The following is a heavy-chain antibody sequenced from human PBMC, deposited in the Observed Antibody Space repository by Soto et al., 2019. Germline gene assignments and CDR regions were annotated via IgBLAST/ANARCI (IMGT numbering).Heavy chain of an antibody. Sequence: QVQLQESGPGLVKPSETLSLTCTVSGGSISGYYWNWIRQPPGKGLECIGYISYSGNTNYNPSLKGRVAISLDTSKNQFSLKLSSVTAADTAVYYCAGLDDTGGYCLDYWGQETLVTVSS. CDR2: ISYSGNT. CDR3: AGLDDTGGYCLDY. J-gene: IGHJ4*02. CDR1: GGSISGYY. D-gene: IGHD3-22*01. V-gene: IGHV4-59*08.